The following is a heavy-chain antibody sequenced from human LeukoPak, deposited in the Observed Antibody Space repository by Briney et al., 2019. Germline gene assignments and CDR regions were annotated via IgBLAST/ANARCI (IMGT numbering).Heavy chain of an antibody. CDR3: ARLPVRLRTLGWFDP. CDR2: ISGSGGST. Sequence: GGSLRLSCAASGFTFSSYAMSWVRQAPGKGLEWVSAISGSGGSTYYADSVKGRFTISRDNSKNSLYLQMNSLRAEDTAVYYCARLPVRLRTLGWFDPWGQGTLVTVSS. D-gene: IGHD4-17*01. CDR1: GFTFSSYA. V-gene: IGHV3-23*01. J-gene: IGHJ5*02.